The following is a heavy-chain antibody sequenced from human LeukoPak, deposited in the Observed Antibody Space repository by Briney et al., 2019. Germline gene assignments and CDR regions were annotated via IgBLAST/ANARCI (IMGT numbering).Heavy chain of an antibody. Sequence: SQTLSLTCSVSGGSISSGGYYWSWIRQHPGKGLEWIGYIYYSGSTYYNPSLKSRVTISVDTSKNQFSLKLSSVTAADTAVYYCARDRVTTVTKGYFDLWGRGTLVTVSS. CDR3: ARDRVTTVTKGYFDL. J-gene: IGHJ2*01. V-gene: IGHV4-31*03. D-gene: IGHD4-17*01. CDR1: GGSISSGGYY. CDR2: IYYSGST.